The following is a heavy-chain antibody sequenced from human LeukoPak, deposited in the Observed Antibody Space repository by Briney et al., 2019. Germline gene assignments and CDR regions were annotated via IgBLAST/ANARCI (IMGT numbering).Heavy chain of an antibody. Sequence: PGGSLRLSCAASGFIVSNNYMSWVRQAPGKGLEWVSVIYTGGTTYYTDSVKGRFTISRDNSKNTLYLQMNSLRAEDTAVYYCAGGRTMWSQGAFDIWGQGTMVTVSS. CDR2: IYTGGTT. J-gene: IGHJ3*02. D-gene: IGHD1-14*01. CDR3: AGGRTMWSQGAFDI. CDR1: GFIVSNNY. V-gene: IGHV3-53*01.